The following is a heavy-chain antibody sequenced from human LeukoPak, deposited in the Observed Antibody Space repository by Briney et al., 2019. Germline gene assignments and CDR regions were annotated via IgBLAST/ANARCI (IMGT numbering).Heavy chain of an antibody. J-gene: IGHJ4*02. Sequence: SETLSLTCTVSGGSITGDSFYWSWIRQPAGKGLEWIERVYTTGSTSYNPSLKSRVTVSVDPSNNYFSLNLNSVTSADTAVYYCARARDGLNAFDYWGQGTLVTVSS. CDR1: GGSITGDSFY. CDR2: VYTTGST. V-gene: IGHV4-61*02. CDR3: ARARDGLNAFDY. D-gene: IGHD5-24*01.